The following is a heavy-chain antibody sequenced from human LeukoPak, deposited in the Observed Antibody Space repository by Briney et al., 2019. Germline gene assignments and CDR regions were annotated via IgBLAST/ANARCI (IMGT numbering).Heavy chain of an antibody. Sequence: GASVKVSCKASGYTFTGYYMHWVRQAPGQGLEWMGWINPNSGGTNYAQKLQGRVTMTTDTSTSTAYMELRSLRSDDTAVYYCARDLSAYFDILTGYYPELDYWGQGTLVTVSS. V-gene: IGHV1-2*02. D-gene: IGHD3-9*01. CDR2: INPNSGGT. CDR3: ARDLSAYFDILTGYYPELDY. CDR1: GYTFTGYY. J-gene: IGHJ4*02.